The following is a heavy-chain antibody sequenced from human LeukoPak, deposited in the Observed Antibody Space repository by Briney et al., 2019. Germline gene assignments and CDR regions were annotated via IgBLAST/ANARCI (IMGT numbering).Heavy chain of an antibody. CDR2: IKQDGSEK. CDR3: ARGFRGWYAEGFDY. D-gene: IGHD6-19*01. V-gene: IGHV3-7*01. CDR1: GFTFSNAW. Sequence: GGSLRLSCAASGFTFSNAWMSWVRQAPGKGLEWVANIKQDGSEKYYVDSVKGRFTISRDNAENSLYLQMNSLRAEDAAVYYCARGFRGWYAEGFDYWGQGTLVTVSS. J-gene: IGHJ4*02.